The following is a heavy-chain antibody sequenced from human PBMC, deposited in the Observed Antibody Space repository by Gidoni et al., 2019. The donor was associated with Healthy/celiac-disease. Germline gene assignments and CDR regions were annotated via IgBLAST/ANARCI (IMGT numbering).Heavy chain of an antibody. D-gene: IGHD4-17*01. J-gene: IGHJ4*02. CDR1: GGSFSGYY. CDR3: ARGGIGLRWGY. Sequence: QVQLQQWGAGLLKPSETLSLTCAVYGGSFSGYYWSWIRQPPGKGLEWIGEINHSGSTNYNPSLKSRVTISVDTSKNQFSLKLSSVTAADTAVYYCARGGIGLRWGYWGQGTLVTVSS. V-gene: IGHV4-34*01. CDR2: INHSGST.